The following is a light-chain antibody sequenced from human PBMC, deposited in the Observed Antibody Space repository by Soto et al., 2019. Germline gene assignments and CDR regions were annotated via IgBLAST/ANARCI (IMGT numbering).Light chain of an antibody. V-gene: IGKV1-5*03. CDR1: ASVGGW. CDR2: KAS. CDR3: QQYNGYFRT. Sequence: DFQMTQSPSTLSASVGDRVSISCRASASVGGWLAWYQHKPGKAPNLIIYKASTLKSGVPSRFSGSGSGTDFTLTISNLQPDDFVTYYCQQYNGYFRTFGQGTKVEI. J-gene: IGKJ1*01.